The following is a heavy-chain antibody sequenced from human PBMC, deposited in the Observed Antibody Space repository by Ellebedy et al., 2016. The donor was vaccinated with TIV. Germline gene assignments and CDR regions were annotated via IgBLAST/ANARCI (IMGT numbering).Heavy chain of an antibody. J-gene: IGHJ4*02. Sequence: GESLKISCAASGFTFSSSDMHWVRQTTGKGLEWVSAIGTVGDTYYPDSVKGRFTISRDNSKNTLYLQMNSLRAEDTAVYYCARDEAESAFDYWGQGTLVTVSS. CDR1: GFTFSSSD. D-gene: IGHD6-19*01. CDR2: IGTVGDT. V-gene: IGHV3-13*01. CDR3: ARDEAESAFDY.